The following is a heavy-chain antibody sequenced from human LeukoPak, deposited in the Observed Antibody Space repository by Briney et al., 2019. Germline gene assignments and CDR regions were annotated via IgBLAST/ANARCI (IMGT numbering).Heavy chain of an antibody. CDR1: GGSFSGYY. D-gene: IGHD6-6*01. Sequence: PSETLSLTCAVYGGSFSGYYWSWIRQPPGKGLEWIGEINHSGSTNYNPSLKSRVTISVDTSKNQFSLKLSFVTAADTAVYYCARGGGAIAARLVGVFAYWGQGTLVTVSS. J-gene: IGHJ4*02. CDR3: ARGGGAIAARLVGVFAY. CDR2: INHSGST. V-gene: IGHV4-34*01.